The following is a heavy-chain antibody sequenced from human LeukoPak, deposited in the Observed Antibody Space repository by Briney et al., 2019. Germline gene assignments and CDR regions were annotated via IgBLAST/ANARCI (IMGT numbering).Heavy chain of an antibody. CDR1: GGSINSDTYY. Sequence: SETLSLTCTVSGGSINSDTYYWTWIRQPAGKGLEWIGRVYTTGGPSYNPSLKSRVTISIDTSKNQFSLKLSSVSAADTAVYYCARDRGITTARGVPSWFGPWGQGTLVTVSS. V-gene: IGHV4-61*02. CDR2: VYTTGGP. J-gene: IGHJ5*02. D-gene: IGHD3-10*01. CDR3: ARDRGITTARGVPSWFGP.